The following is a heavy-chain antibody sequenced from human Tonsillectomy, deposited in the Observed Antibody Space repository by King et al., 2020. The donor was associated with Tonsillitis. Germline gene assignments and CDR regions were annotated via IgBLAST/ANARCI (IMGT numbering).Heavy chain of an antibody. D-gene: IGHD2-2*01. J-gene: IGHJ6*02. CDR3: ARGFSEGSCPSCYADYYYGMDV. CDR2: INHSGST. CDR1: GGSFSGYY. Sequence: VQLQQWGAGLLKPSETLSLTCAVYGGSFSGYYWSWIRQPPGKGLEWIGEINHSGSTNYNPSLKSRVTISVDTSKNQFSLKLSSVTAADTAVYYCARGFSEGSCPSCYADYYYGMDVWGQGTTVTVSS. V-gene: IGHV4-34*01.